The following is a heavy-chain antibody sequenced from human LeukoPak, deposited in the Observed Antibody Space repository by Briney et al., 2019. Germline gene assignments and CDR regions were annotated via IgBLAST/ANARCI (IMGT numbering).Heavy chain of an antibody. CDR1: GFTFSSYG. D-gene: IGHD4-17*01. CDR3: ARGRSYGEVDY. J-gene: IGHJ4*02. Sequence: GGSLRLSCAASGFTFSSYGMHWVRQAPGKGLEWVAVIWYDGSNKYYADSVKGRFTISRDNSKNTLYLQMNSLRAEDTAVYYCARGRSYGEVDYWGQGTLVTVSS. V-gene: IGHV3-33*01. CDR2: IWYDGSNK.